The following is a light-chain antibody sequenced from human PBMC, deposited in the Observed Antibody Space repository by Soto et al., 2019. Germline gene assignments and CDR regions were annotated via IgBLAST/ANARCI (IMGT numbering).Light chain of an antibody. CDR2: AAS. J-gene: IGKJ4*01. Sequence: DIQMTQSPSSLSASVGYRVTITCRASQSIRSYLNWYQQKPGKAPKLLIYAASSLQSGVPSRFSGSGSATGFTLTISSLQPEDFATYYCQQSYRTPLTFGGGTKVEIE. V-gene: IGKV1-39*01. CDR1: QSIRSY. CDR3: QQSYRTPLT.